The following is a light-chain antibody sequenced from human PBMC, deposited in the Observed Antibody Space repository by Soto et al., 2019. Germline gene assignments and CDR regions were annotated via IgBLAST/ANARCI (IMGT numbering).Light chain of an antibody. J-gene: IGKJ4*01. CDR3: KQYNNWPPLT. V-gene: IGKV3-15*01. Sequence: EIVMTQSPATLSVSPGERATLSCRASQSVSSNLAWYQQKPGQAPRLLIYGASTRPTGIPARFSGSGSGTEFTLIISSLQSEDFALYYCKQYNNWPPLTFGGGTKVEIK. CDR2: GAS. CDR1: QSVSSN.